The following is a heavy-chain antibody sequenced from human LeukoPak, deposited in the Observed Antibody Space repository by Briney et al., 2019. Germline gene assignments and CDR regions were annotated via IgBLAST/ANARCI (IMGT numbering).Heavy chain of an antibody. CDR1: GFTFSSYW. CDR3: AKDVGYVGSGSYYSFDY. J-gene: IGHJ4*02. CDR2: IKHDGSEK. Sequence: GGSLRLSCAASGFTFSSYWMSWVRQAPGKGLEWVANIKHDGSEKYYVDSVKGRFTISRDNAKNSLYLQMNSLRAEDTAVYYCAKDVGYVGSGSYYSFDYWGQGTLVTVSS. V-gene: IGHV3-7*01. D-gene: IGHD3-10*01.